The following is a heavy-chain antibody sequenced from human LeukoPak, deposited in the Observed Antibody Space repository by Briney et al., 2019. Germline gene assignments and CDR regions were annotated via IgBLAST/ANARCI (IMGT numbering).Heavy chain of an antibody. CDR1: EFTFRSYG. V-gene: IGHV3-23*01. J-gene: IGHJ4*02. D-gene: IGHD1-26*01. Sequence: GGTLRLSCAASEFTFRSYGMTWVRQAPGKGLEWVSSISGGGGTTHYADSVKGRFSISRDNSRNTLYLHMNSLRVEDTAVYYCAVQVHCKSQYSGSPRGCYFDYWGQGTLVTVSS. CDR3: AVQVHCKSQYSGSPRGCYFDY. CDR2: ISGGGGTT.